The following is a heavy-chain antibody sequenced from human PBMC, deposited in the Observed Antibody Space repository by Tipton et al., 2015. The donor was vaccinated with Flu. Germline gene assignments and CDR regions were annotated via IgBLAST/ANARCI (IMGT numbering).Heavy chain of an antibody. CDR3: AKLVYFDSSGYYRYYFDY. Sequence: GLVKPSETLSLTCTVSGYSMRSDYFWGWIRQPPGKGLEWIGNIHYSGSPYYNPSLKSRLTISVDTSKNQFSLRLTSVTAADTAVYYCAKLVYFDSSGYYRYYFDYWGQGTLVTVST. CDR1: GYSMRSDYF. J-gene: IGHJ4*02. D-gene: IGHD3-22*01. CDR2: IHYSGSP. V-gene: IGHV4-38-2*02.